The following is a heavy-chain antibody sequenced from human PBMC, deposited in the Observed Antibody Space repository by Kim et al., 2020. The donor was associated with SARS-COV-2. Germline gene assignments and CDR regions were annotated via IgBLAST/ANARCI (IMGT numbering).Heavy chain of an antibody. Sequence: SETLSLTCTVSGGSISSGGYYWSWIRQHPGKGLEWIGYIYYSGSTYYNPSLKSRVTISVDTSKNQFSLKLSSVTAAHTAVYYCARGRGGTMIVVVIGAFDIWGQGAMVTVSS. CDR2: IYYSGST. J-gene: IGHJ3*02. V-gene: IGHV4-31*03. D-gene: IGHD3-22*01. CDR3: ARGRGGTMIVVVIGAFDI. CDR1: GGSISSGGYY.